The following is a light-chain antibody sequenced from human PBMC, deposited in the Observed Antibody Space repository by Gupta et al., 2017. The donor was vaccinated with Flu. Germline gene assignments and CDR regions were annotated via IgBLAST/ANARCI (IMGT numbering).Light chain of an antibody. CDR1: QRVRSRY. CDR3: QQYGRSPRT. J-gene: IGKJ1*01. Sequence: EIVSRQSPVTLLFAPGEKATLWCRASQRVRSRYLAWYQQKPGQAPRLLIYGASNRATGIPDRFSVSGSGTEFTLTISRLEPEDVAVYYCQQYGRSPRTFGQGTKVEIK. CDR2: GAS. V-gene: IGKV3-20*01.